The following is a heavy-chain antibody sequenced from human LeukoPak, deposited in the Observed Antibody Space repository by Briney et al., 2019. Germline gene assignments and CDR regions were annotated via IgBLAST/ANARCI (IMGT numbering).Heavy chain of an antibody. J-gene: IGHJ3*02. V-gene: IGHV3-9*01. D-gene: IGHD5-18*01. CDR3: AKDRVDTAVVPAFDI. CDR2: ISWNSGSI. Sequence: GGSLRLSCAASAFTFDDYAMHWVRQAPGKGLEWVSGISWNSGSIGYADSVKGRFTISRDNAKNSLYLQMNSLRAEDTALYYCAKDRVDTAVVPAFDIWGQGTMVTVSS. CDR1: AFTFDDYA.